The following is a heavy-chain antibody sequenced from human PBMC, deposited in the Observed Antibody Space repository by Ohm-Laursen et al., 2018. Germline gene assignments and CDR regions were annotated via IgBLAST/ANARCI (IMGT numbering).Heavy chain of an antibody. CDR2: VSYSGST. Sequence: TLSLTCTVSGGSISSYYWNWIRQPPGQGLEWIGYVSYSGSTNYNPSLKSRVTISVDTSKNQFSLKLSSVTAADTAIYYCARLPARKNTAIDYWGHGTLVTVSS. V-gene: IGHV4-59*01. CDR3: ARLPARKNTAIDY. D-gene: IGHD5-18*01. CDR1: GGSISSYY. J-gene: IGHJ4*01.